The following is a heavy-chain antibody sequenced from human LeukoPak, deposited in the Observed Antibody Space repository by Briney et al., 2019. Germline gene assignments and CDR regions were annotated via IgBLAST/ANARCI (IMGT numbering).Heavy chain of an antibody. V-gene: IGHV4-34*01. CDR1: GGSFSGYY. CDR2: IYHSGST. Sequence: SETLSLTCAVYGGSFSGYYWSWIRQPPGKGLEWIGEIYHSGSTNYNPSLKGRVTISVAMSKNQFSLKLSSVTTADTAMYYCARGRYYYGMDVWGQGTTVTVSS. J-gene: IGHJ6*02. CDR3: ARGRYYYGMDV.